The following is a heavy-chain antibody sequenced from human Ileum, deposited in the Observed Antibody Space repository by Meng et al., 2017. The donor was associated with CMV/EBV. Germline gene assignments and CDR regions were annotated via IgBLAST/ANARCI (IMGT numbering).Heavy chain of an antibody. V-gene: IGHV3-66*01. CDR2: IENHGTS. CDR1: GFAVSDNH. D-gene: IGHD3-16*01. J-gene: IGHJ5*02. CDR3: TGAGGFSDP. Sequence: EVQLEESGGGLVQTGGSLRLSCAASGFAVSDNHINWVRQAPGKGLELVSSIENHGTSYYADSVKGRFTISRDNSKNTVFLQMNILRVEDTALYYCTGAGGFSDPWGQGTLVTVSS.